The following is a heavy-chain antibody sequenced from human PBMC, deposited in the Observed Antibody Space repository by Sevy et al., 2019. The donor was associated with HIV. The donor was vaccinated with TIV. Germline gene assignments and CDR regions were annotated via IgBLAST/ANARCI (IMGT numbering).Heavy chain of an antibody. V-gene: IGHV3-30*18. CDR1: GFTFSSYG. J-gene: IGHJ4*02. CDR2: ISYDGSNK. Sequence: GGSLRLSCAASGFTFSSYGMHWVRQAPGKGLEWVAVISYDGSNKYYADSVKGRFTTSRDNSKNTLYLQMNSLRAEDTAAYYCAKDKGRGYNFYDYWGQGTLVTVSS. CDR3: AKDKGRGYNFYDY. D-gene: IGHD5-18*01.